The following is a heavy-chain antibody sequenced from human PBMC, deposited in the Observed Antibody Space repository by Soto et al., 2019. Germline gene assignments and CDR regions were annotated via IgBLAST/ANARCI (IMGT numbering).Heavy chain of an antibody. CDR2: IYYSGST. J-gene: IGHJ5*02. CDR1: GGYISSSSYY. Sequence: SETLSLTCTVSGGYISSSSYYWGWIRQPPGKGPEWIGSIYYSGSTYYNPSLKSRVTISVDTSKNQFSLKLSSVTAADTAVYYCALERAIFGVVTSNWFDPWGQGTLVTVSS. V-gene: IGHV4-39*01. D-gene: IGHD3-3*01. CDR3: ALERAIFGVVTSNWFDP.